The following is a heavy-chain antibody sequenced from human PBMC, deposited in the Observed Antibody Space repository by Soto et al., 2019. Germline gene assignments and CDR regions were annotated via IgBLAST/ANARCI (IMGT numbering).Heavy chain of an antibody. CDR1: GYTFTGYY. CDR3: ARAKPWDYDYIWGSYRSYYFDY. Sequence: QVQLVQSGAEVKKPGASVKVSCKASGYTFTGYYMHWVRQAPGQGLEWMGWINPNSGGTNYAQKFQGWVTMTRDTSISTAYMELSRLRSDDTAVYYCARAKPWDYDYIWGSYRSYYFDYWGQGTLVTVSS. J-gene: IGHJ4*02. V-gene: IGHV1-2*04. D-gene: IGHD3-16*02. CDR2: INPNSGGT.